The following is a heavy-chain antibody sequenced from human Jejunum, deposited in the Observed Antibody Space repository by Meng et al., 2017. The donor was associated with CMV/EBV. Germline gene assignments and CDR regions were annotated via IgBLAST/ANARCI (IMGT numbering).Heavy chain of an antibody. CDR1: GRFLRPHA. Sequence: QVQLQQWGAGPLKPSATLSLTCVVHGRFLRPHAWSWVRQAPGQGLEWLGEIDPNRGIKHNPYLKHRITVSIDASRNLLALKLDSMTAADTAVYYCVGPEGDIGGFDHWGQGTLVTVSS. V-gene: IGHV4-34*02. CDR3: VGPEGDIGGFDH. CDR2: IDPNRGI. D-gene: IGHD2-15*01. J-gene: IGHJ5*02.